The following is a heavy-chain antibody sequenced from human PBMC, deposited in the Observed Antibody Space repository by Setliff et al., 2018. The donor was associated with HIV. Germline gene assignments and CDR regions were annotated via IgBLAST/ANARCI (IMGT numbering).Heavy chain of an antibody. Sequence: SETLSLTCTVSGGSISTYFWSWVRQTPGKGLEWIGSVSYDGDSFYNPSLKSRVTISVDTSKNQFSLRLSSVTAADTAVYYCARGRSCSSSSCYLVYYYYGMDVWGHGSTVTVSS. CDR3: ARGRSCSSSSCYLVYYYYGMDV. D-gene: IGHD2-2*01. V-gene: IGHV4-59*04. J-gene: IGHJ6*02. CDR1: GGSISTYF. CDR2: VSYDGDS.